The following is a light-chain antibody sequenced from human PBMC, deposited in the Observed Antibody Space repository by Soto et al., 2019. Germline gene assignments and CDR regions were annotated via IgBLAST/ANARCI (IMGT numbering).Light chain of an antibody. CDR3: GSYAGRSTVV. Sequence: QSALTQPASVSGSPGQSITISCTGTSSDVGSYNLVSWYQQHPGNAPKLMIYEVSQRPSGVSNRFSGSKSGNTASLTISGLQAEDEADYYCGSYAGRSTVVFGGGTKLTVL. J-gene: IGLJ2*01. CDR1: SSDVGSYNL. V-gene: IGLV2-23*02. CDR2: EVS.